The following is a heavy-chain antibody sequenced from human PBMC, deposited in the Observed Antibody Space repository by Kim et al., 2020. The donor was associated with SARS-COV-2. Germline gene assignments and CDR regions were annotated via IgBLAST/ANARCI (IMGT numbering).Heavy chain of an antibody. CDR2: ISSRSDYI. V-gene: IGHV3-21*01. J-gene: IGHJ4*02. Sequence: GGSLRLSCTASGFTFSRYSMSWVRQAPGKGLEWVSAISSRSDYIYYAQSVEGRFTISRDNAKNSLYLQMSSLRVEDTAVYYCARDGWSYFDSSVSFQTGYDNWGQGTLITVSS. CDR1: GFTFSRYS. D-gene: IGHD3-22*01. CDR3: ARDGWSYFDSSVSFQTGYDN.